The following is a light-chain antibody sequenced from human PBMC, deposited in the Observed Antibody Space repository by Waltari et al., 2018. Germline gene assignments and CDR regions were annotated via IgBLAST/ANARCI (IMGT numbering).Light chain of an antibody. V-gene: IGLV2-14*01. Sequence: QSALTQPASVSGSPVKSITISCTGTSSDVGISKSVSWYQQHPGKAPKVMIYEVNHRPSGVSDRFSASKAGNTASLTISGLQAEDEADYYCSSRSSTTPVVFGGGTKLTVL. CDR3: SSRSSTTPVV. J-gene: IGLJ2*01. CDR1: SSDVGISKS. CDR2: EVN.